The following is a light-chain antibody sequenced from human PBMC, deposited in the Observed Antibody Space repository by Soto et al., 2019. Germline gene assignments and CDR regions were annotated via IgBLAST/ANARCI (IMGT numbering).Light chain of an antibody. CDR3: QQYGRSPLT. Sequence: EIVLTQSPGTLSLSPGERVTLSCRASQSVSSTYLAWYQQKPGQAPRLLIYGASSRATDIPDRFSGSGSGTDLTLTISRLEPGDFAVYYCQQYGRSPLTFGGGTKLDIK. V-gene: IGKV3-20*01. CDR2: GAS. CDR1: QSVSSTY. J-gene: IGKJ4*01.